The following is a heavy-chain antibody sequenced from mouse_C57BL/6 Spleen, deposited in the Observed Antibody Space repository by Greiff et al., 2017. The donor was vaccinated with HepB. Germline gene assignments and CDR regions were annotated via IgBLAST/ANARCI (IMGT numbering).Heavy chain of an antibody. D-gene: IGHD1-1*01. V-gene: IGHV1-76*01. J-gene: IGHJ1*03. Sequence: QVQLQQSGAELVRPGASVKLSCKASGYTFTDYYINWVKQRPGQGLEWIARIYPGSGNTYYNEKFKGKATLTAEKSSSTAYMQLSSLTSEDSAVYFCARSILYYGSSYWYFDVWGTGTTVTVSS. CDR3: ARSILYYGSSYWYFDV. CDR2: IYPGSGNT. CDR1: GYTFTDYY.